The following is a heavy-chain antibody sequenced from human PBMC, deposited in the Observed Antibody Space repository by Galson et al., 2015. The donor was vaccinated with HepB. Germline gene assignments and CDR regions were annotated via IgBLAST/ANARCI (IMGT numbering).Heavy chain of an antibody. CDR3: ARHIVVVPAANYYYYYYMDV. Sequence: SVKVSCKASGGTFSSYAISWVRQAPGQGLEWMGGIIPIFGKANYAQKFQGRVTITADESTSTAYMELSSLRSEDTAVYYCARHIVVVPAANYYYYYYMDVWGKGTTVTVSS. D-gene: IGHD2-2*01. J-gene: IGHJ6*03. V-gene: IGHV1-69*13. CDR2: IIPIFGKA. CDR1: GGTFSSYA.